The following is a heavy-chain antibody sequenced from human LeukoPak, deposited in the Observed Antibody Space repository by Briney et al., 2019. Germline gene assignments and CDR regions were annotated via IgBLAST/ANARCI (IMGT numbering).Heavy chain of an antibody. CDR2: INSDGSST. CDR1: GFSFSSYW. Sequence: PGGSLRLSCAASGFSFSSYWMHWVRQAPGKGLVWVSRINSDGSSTIYADSVKGRFTIPRDNAKNTLYLQMNSLRAEDTAVYYCVRGKTYSFDYWGQGTLITVSS. CDR3: VRGKTYSFDY. V-gene: IGHV3-74*01. J-gene: IGHJ4*02.